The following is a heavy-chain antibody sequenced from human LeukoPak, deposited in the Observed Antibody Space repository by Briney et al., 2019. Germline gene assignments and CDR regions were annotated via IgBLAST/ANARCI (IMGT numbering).Heavy chain of an antibody. CDR3: ARTPLWYGPNYYYYGMDV. D-gene: IGHD6-13*01. Sequence: GASVKVSCKASGYTFTSYAMNWVRQAPGQGLEWMGWINTNTGNPTYAQGFTGRFVFSLDTSVSTAYLQISSLKAEDTAVYYCARTPLWYGPNYYYYGMDVWGQGTTVTVSS. V-gene: IGHV7-4-1*02. J-gene: IGHJ6*02. CDR2: INTNTGNP. CDR1: GYTFTSYA.